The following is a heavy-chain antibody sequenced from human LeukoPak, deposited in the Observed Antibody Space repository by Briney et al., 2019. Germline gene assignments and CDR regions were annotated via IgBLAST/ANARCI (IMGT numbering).Heavy chain of an antibody. CDR1: GFSFVDYY. J-gene: IGHJ4*02. D-gene: IGHD2-21*01. CDR3: AREASDSSVCGH. CDR2: INPNTSGT. V-gene: IGHV1-2*02. Sequence: ASVKVSCKVSGFSFVDYYMHWVRQAPGQGLESMGWINPNTSGTNFAQKFQGRVTLTRDTSIRTVYMELRSLTSDDTAVYYCAREASDSSVCGHWGQGTRVTVSP.